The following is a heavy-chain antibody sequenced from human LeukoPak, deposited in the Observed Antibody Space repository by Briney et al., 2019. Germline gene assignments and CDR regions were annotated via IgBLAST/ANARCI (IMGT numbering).Heavy chain of an antibody. CDR3: ASNSGYEAGHYYYYMDV. Sequence: GASVKVSCKASEGTFSSYAISWVRQAPGQGLEWMGGIIPIFGTANYAQKFQGRVTITTDESTSTASMELSSLRSEDTAVYYCASNSGYEAGHYYYYMDVWGKGTTVTVSS. CDR1: EGTFSSYA. V-gene: IGHV1-69*05. J-gene: IGHJ6*03. CDR2: IIPIFGTA. D-gene: IGHD5-12*01.